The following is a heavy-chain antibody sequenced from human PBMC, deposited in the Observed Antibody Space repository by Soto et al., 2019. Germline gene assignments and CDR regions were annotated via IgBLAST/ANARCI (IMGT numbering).Heavy chain of an antibody. CDR2: IYYSGST. CDR1: GGSISSGGYY. D-gene: IGHD3-10*01. V-gene: IGHV4-31*03. Sequence: SETLSLTCTVSGGSISSGGYYWSWIRQHPGKGLEWIGYIYYSGSTYYNPSLKSRVTISVDTSKNQFSLKLSSVTAADTAVYYCARDRKQGFGEPNWFDPRCQGTLGTLSS. CDR3: ARDRKQGFGEPNWFDP. J-gene: IGHJ5*02.